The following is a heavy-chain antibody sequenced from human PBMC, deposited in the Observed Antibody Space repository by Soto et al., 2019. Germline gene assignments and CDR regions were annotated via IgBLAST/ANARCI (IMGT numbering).Heavy chain of an antibody. CDR3: ATIMQWLVRGNYGMDV. D-gene: IGHD6-19*01. V-gene: IGHV4-39*01. Sequence: PSETLSLTCTVSGGSISSSSYYWGWIRQPPGKGLEWIGSIYYSGSTYYNPSLKSRVTISVDTSKNQFSLKLSSVTAADTAVYYCATIMQWLVRGNYGMDVWGQGTTVTVSS. J-gene: IGHJ6*02. CDR1: GGSISSSSYY. CDR2: IYYSGST.